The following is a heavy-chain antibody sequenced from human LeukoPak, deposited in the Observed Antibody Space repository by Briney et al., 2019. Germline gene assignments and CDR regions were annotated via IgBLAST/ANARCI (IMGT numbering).Heavy chain of an antibody. CDR1: GFTFSSYW. V-gene: IGHV3-7*01. CDR3: ARDLNWETY. Sequence: GGSLRLSCVASGFTFSSYWMTWVRQAPGEGLEWVANIKTDVSQIYYVDSVRGRFTISRDNAKNSLYLQMNSLRAEDTAVYYCARDLNWETYWGQGTLVSVSS. CDR2: IKTDVSQI. D-gene: IGHD7-27*01. J-gene: IGHJ4*02.